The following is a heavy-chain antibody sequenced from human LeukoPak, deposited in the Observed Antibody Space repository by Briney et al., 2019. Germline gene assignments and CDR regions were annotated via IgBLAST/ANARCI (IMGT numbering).Heavy chain of an antibody. CDR1: GFSFSNYA. V-gene: IGHV3-30-3*01. Sequence: GRSLRLSCVASGFSFSNYAMHGVRQAPGKGLQWLAIISYDGGKEYYADSVKGRLTISRDNSKNTLYLQMNSLKSEDTAIYYCARDRSSGWSSGPHRGYGMDVWGQGTTVTVSS. CDR3: ARDRSSGWSSGPHRGYGMDV. CDR2: ISYDGGKE. J-gene: IGHJ6*02. D-gene: IGHD6-13*01.